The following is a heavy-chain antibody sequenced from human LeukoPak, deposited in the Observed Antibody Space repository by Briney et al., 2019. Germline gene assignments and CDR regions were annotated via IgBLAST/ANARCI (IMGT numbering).Heavy chain of an antibody. CDR3: ARDLVTVTKGFDI. V-gene: IGHV4-59*01. CDR2: ISYIGST. D-gene: IGHD4-17*01. Sequence: SETLSLTCTVSGDSIDSYYWSWIRQPPGKGLEWIGYISYIGSTNYNPSLKSRVTISIDTSKNQFSLKLSSVTAADTAVYYCARDLVTVTKGFDIWGQGTMVSVSS. J-gene: IGHJ3*02. CDR1: GDSIDSYY.